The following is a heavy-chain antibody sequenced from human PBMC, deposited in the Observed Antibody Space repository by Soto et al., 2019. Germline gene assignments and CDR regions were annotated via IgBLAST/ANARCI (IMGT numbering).Heavy chain of an antibody. CDR3: ARKFDY. J-gene: IGHJ4*02. V-gene: IGHV4-34*01. Sequence: PSETLSLTCAVYGGSFSGYYWSWIRQPPGKGLEWIGEINHSGSTNYNPSLKSRVTMSVDTSKNQFSLKLSSVTAADTAVYYCARKFDYWGQGTLVTVSS. CDR2: INHSGST. CDR1: GGSFSGYY.